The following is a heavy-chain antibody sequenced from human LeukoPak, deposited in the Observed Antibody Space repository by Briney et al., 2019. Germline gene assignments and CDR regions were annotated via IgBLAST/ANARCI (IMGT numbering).Heavy chain of an antibody. CDR2: IKSKTDGGTT. CDR1: GFTFSNAW. Sequence: GGSLRLSCAASGFTFSNAWMSWVRQAPGKGLEWVGRIKSKTDGGTTDYAAPVKGRFTISRDDSKNTLYLQMNSLKTEDTAVYYCTTDPEIRYCSGGSCYWFDPWGQGTLVTVSS. CDR3: TTDPEIRYCSGGSCYWFDP. J-gene: IGHJ5*02. V-gene: IGHV3-15*01. D-gene: IGHD2-15*01.